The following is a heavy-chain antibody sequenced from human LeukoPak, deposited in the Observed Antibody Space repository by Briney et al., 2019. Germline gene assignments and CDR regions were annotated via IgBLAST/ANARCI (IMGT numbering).Heavy chain of an antibody. CDR2: INPNTGGT. Sequence: ASVKVSCKASGYTFTGYYMHWVRQAPGQGLEWLAWINPNTGGTNYAQKLQGRVTMTRDTSISTAYIELNRLRSDDTAVYYCARGYCTGDSCSGAWFDPWGRGTLVTVSS. D-gene: IGHD2-15*01. J-gene: IGHJ5*02. CDR3: ARGYCTGDSCSGAWFDP. V-gene: IGHV1-2*02. CDR1: GYTFTGYY.